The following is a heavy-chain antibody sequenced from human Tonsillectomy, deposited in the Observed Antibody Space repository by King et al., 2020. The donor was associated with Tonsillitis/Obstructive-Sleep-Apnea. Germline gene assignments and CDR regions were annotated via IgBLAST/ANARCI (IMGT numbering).Heavy chain of an antibody. CDR3: ASSSTIVRAALAAAIDY. J-gene: IGHJ4*02. CDR2: IWYDGSNK. V-gene: IGHV3-33*01. CDR1: GFTFSTYG. D-gene: IGHD2-2*02. Sequence: QLVQSGGGVVQPGRSLRLSCAASGFTFSTYGMHWVRQAPGKGLEWVTVIWYDGSNKDYADSVKGRFTISRDNSKNTLYLQMDSLRAEDTAVYYCASSSTIVRAALAAAIDYWGQGTLVTVSS.